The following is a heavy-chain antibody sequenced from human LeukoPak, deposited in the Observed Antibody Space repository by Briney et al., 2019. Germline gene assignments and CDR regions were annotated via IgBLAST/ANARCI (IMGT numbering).Heavy chain of an antibody. D-gene: IGHD1-26*01. CDR3: AKMASGSYYFDY. CDR1: GFTFSSYG. Sequence: GRSLRLSCAASGFTFSSYGIHWVRQAPGKGLEWVAVISYDGSNKYYADSVKGRFTISRDNSKNTLYLQMNSLRAEDTVVYYCAKMASGSYYFDYWGQGTLVTVSS. CDR2: ISYDGSNK. V-gene: IGHV3-30*18. J-gene: IGHJ4*02.